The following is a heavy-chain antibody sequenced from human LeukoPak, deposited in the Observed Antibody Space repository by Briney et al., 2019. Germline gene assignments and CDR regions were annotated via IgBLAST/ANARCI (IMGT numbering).Heavy chain of an antibody. CDR3: ARDGELEVDLDYYYYYYMEV. V-gene: IGHV1-46*01. CDR2: INPSGGST. Sequence: GASVKVSCKASGYTFSSYYMHWVRQAPGQGLEWMGVINPSGGSTTYAQKFQGRVTITTDESTSTAYMELSSLRSEDTAVYYCARDGELEVDLDYYYYYYMEVWGKGTTVTVSS. CDR1: GYTFSSYY. D-gene: IGHD3-10*01. J-gene: IGHJ6*03.